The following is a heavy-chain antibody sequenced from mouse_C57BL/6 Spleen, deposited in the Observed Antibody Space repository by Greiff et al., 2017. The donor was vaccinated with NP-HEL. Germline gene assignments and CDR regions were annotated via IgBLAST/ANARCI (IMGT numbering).Heavy chain of an antibody. Sequence: QVQLQQSGAELVRPGASVKLSCKASGYTFPDYYLNWVKQRPGQGLEWIARLYPGSGNTYYNEKFKGKATLTADKSSSTAYMQLSRLTSEYSAVYVCARSGSNYGVDYWGQGTTLTVSS. D-gene: IGHD2-5*01. V-gene: IGHV1-76*01. CDR2: LYPGSGNT. CDR3: ARSGSNYGVDY. J-gene: IGHJ2*01. CDR1: GYTFPDYY.